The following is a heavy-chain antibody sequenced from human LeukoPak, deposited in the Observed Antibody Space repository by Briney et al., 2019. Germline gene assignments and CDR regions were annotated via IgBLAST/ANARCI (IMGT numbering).Heavy chain of an antibody. D-gene: IGHD3-10*01. CDR2: ISAYNGNT. Sequence: ASVKVSCKASGYTFTSYGISWVRQAPGQGLEWMGWISAYNGNTNYAQKLQGRVTMTTDTSTSTAYMELRSLRSDDTAVYYCARAEDWDLWFGELNFDYWGQGTLVTVSS. J-gene: IGHJ4*02. CDR3: ARAEDWDLWFGELNFDY. CDR1: GYTFTSYG. V-gene: IGHV1-18*01.